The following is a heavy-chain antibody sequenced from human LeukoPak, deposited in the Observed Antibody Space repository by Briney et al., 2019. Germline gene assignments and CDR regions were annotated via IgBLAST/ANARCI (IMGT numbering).Heavy chain of an antibody. CDR3: ARDWTVVPAAMSPYYYYGMDV. CDR2: MNPNSGST. J-gene: IGHJ6*02. D-gene: IGHD2-2*01. Sequence: GASVKVSCKASGYSFAISDINWVRQATGQGLEWMGWMNPNSGSTGYAQKFQGRVTMTRSTSISTAYMELSSLRSEDTAVYYCARDWTVVPAAMSPYYYYGMDVWGQGTTVTVSS. CDR1: GYSFAISD. V-gene: IGHV1-8*01.